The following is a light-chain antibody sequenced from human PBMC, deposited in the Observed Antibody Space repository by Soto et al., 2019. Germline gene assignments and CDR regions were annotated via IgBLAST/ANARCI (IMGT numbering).Light chain of an antibody. CDR3: EQVNDRRFS. CDR2: AAS. CDR1: QGNNSF. V-gene: IGKV1-9*01. J-gene: IGKJ2*01. Sequence: IQLTQSPSSLSASVGDRVTISCRASQGNNSFVAWYQQKSGKAPKLLLYAASTLQSGVPSRFGGSGSGTDFTLTISSLQPEDFATYYCEQVNDRRFSFGQGTKLDIK.